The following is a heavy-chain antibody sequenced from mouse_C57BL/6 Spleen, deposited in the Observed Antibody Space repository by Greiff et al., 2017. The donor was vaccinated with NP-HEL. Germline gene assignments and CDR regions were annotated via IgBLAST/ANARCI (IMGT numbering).Heavy chain of an antibody. J-gene: IGHJ2*01. D-gene: IGHD1-1*01. CDR2: IDPSDSYT. V-gene: IGHV1-50*01. Sequence: QVQLQQPGAELVKPGASVKLSCKASGYTFTSYWMQWVKQRPGQGLEWIGEIDPSDSYTNYNQKFKGKATLTVDTSSSTAYMQLSSLTSEDSAVYYCARKAYGSSSYDYWGQGTTLTVSS. CDR3: ARKAYGSSSYDY. CDR1: GYTFTSYW.